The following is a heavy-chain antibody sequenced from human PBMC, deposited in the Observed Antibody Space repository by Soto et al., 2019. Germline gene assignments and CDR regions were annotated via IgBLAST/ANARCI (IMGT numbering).Heavy chain of an antibody. Sequence: EVQLVRSGAEVKKPGESLRISCTGSGYSFTSYWISWVRQMPGKGLEWMGRIDPSDSYTNYSPSFQGHVTISADKSISTAVLQWSRLKASDTAMYYCAGDTAMVMNWFDPWGQGTLVTVSS. V-gene: IGHV5-10-1*01. J-gene: IGHJ5*02. CDR1: GYSFTSYW. D-gene: IGHD5-18*01. CDR3: AGDTAMVMNWFDP. CDR2: IDPSDSYT.